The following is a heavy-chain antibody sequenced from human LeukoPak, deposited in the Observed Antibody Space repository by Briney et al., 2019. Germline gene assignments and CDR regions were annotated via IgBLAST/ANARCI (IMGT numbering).Heavy chain of an antibody. Sequence: GGSLRLSCAASGFTFDDYAMHWVRQAPGRGLEWVSGISWNSGSIGYADSVKGRFTISRDNAKNSLYLQMNSLRAEDTALYYCATGAVAGTFDYWGQGTLVTVSS. CDR1: GFTFDDYA. D-gene: IGHD6-19*01. V-gene: IGHV3-9*01. CDR3: ATGAVAGTFDY. J-gene: IGHJ4*02. CDR2: ISWNSGSI.